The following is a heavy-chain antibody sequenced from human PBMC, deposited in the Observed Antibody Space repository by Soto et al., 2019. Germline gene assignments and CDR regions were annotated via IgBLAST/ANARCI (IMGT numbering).Heavy chain of an antibody. J-gene: IGHJ4*02. V-gene: IGHV1-69*02. CDR1: GDTFSFYT. CDR2: VNPILAMS. CDR3: ATSYGSGSSPFDY. Sequence: QVQLVQSGAEVKKPGSSVKVSCKASGDTFSFYTLNWIRQAPGQGFEWVGRVNPILAMSSSAHKFQGRVSLLPEKXTGTAYMELRSLRSDDTAVYYCATSYGSGSSPFDYWGQGTLVTVSS. D-gene: IGHD3-10*01.